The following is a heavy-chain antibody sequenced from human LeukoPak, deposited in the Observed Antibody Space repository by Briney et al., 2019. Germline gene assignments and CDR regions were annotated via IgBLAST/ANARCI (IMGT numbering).Heavy chain of an antibody. Sequence: PGGSLRLSCAASGFTFSSYGMHWVRQAPGKGREWVAFIRYDGSNKYYADSVKGRFTISRDNSKNTLYLQMNSLRAEDTAVYYCAKEKDIVVVPAALPLDYWGQGTLVTVSS. CDR3: AKEKDIVVVPAALPLDY. CDR1: GFTFSSYG. D-gene: IGHD2-2*01. V-gene: IGHV3-30*02. J-gene: IGHJ4*02. CDR2: IRYDGSNK.